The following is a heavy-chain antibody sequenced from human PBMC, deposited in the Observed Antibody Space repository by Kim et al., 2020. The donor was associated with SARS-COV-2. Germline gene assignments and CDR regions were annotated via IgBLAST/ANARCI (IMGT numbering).Heavy chain of an antibody. Sequence: HYPDAVKGRFTISRDKSNYTLYLQMNSLRPEDTALYYCARDTEGSGSYLDSWGQGTLVTVSS. D-gene: IGHD3-10*01. V-gene: IGHV3-30*01. CDR3: ARDTEGSGSYLDS. J-gene: IGHJ4*02.